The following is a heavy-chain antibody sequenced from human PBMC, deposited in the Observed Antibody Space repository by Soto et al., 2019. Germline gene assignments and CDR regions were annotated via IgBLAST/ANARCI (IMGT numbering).Heavy chain of an antibody. D-gene: IGHD3-3*01. CDR2: ISGSGGST. CDR3: AKGRRYDFWSGYHDY. Sequence: EVQLLESGGGLVQPGGSLRLSCAASGFTFSSYAMSWVRQAPGKGLEWVSAISGSGGSTYYADSVKGRFTISRDNSKNTLYLQMNSLRGEDTAVYYCAKGRRYDFWSGYHDYWGQGTLVTVSS. CDR1: GFTFSSYA. V-gene: IGHV3-23*01. J-gene: IGHJ4*02.